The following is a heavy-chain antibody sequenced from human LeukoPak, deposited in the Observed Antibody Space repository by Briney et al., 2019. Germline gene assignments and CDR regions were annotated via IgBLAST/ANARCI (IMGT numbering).Heavy chain of an antibody. D-gene: IGHD3-3*01. V-gene: IGHV3-30*02. Sequence: GGSLRLSCAASGFTFSSYGMHWVRQAPGKGLEWVAFIRYDGSNKYYADSVKGRFTISRDNSKNTLYLQMNSLRAEDTAVYYCAKDWGRFLEWLFFGYWGQGTLVTVSS. J-gene: IGHJ4*02. CDR2: IRYDGSNK. CDR3: AKDWGRFLEWLFFGY. CDR1: GFTFSSYG.